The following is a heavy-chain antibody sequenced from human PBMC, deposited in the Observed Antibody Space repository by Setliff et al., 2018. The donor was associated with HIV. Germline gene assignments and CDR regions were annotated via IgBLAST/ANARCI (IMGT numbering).Heavy chain of an antibody. V-gene: IGHV3-66*02. CDR3: ARVRYCGSPSCRKEFDF. CDR1: GFNVNNKY. Sequence: PSETLSLSCAASGFNVNNKYMSWVRRAPGKGLEWVSIIYSDDYTYYADSVKGRFIISRDDSESTLFLQMNSLRVDDTAVYYCARVRYCGSPSCRKEFDFWGQGTLVTVSS. CDR2: IYSDDYT. J-gene: IGHJ4*02. D-gene: IGHD2-21*01.